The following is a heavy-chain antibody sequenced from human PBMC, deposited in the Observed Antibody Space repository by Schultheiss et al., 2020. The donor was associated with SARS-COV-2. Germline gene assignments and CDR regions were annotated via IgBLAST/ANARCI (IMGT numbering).Heavy chain of an antibody. J-gene: IGHJ4*02. V-gene: IGHV3-7*03. CDR3: ATRDDWKLIFDH. CDR1: GFTFSASW. Sequence: GGSLRLSCAASGFTFSASWMTWVRQAPGKGLEWVASIMQDGSEKYYVDSVKGRFTISRDNTKNSLFLQMNSLRAEDTAIYYCATRDDWKLIFDHWGQGTLVTVSS. CDR2: IMQDGSEK. D-gene: IGHD1-1*01.